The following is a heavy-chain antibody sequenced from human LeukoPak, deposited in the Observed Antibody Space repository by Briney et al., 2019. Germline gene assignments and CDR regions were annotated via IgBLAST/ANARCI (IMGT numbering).Heavy chain of an antibody. V-gene: IGHV3-30*18. CDR3: AKVAGYSSGWLTFDY. CDR2: RSYDGSNK. Sequence: PGGSLRLSFAASGFTFSSYGMHRVRQAPGNGLEWGAVRSYDGSNKYYADSVKGRFIISRGNSKNTLYLQMSSLRAEDTAVYYCAKVAGYSSGWLTFDYWGQGTLVTVSS. CDR1: GFTFSSYG. D-gene: IGHD6-19*01. J-gene: IGHJ4*02.